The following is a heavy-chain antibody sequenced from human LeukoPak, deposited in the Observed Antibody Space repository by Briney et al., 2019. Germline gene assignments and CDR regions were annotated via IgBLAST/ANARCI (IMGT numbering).Heavy chain of an antibody. Sequence: GGSLRLSCAASGFTFSSYGMHWVRQAPGKGLEWVAFIRYDGSNKYYADSVKGRFTISRDNSKNTLYLQMNSLRAEDTAVYYCAKDILAGHYSVGSAFDIWGQGTMVTVSS. J-gene: IGHJ3*02. V-gene: IGHV3-30*02. CDR1: GFTFSSYG. CDR3: AKDILAGHYSVGSAFDI. CDR2: IRYDGSNK. D-gene: IGHD3-9*01.